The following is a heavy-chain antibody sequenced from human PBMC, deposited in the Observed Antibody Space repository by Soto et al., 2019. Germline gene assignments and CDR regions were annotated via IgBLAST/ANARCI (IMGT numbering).Heavy chain of an antibody. CDR2: ISSSSSTI. Sequence: EVQLVESGGGLVQPGGSLRLSCAASGFTFSSYSMKWVRQAPGKGLEWVSYISSSSSTIYYADSVKGRFTISRDNAKNSLYLQMNSLRAEDTAVYYCARREYSGYDAWGQGTLVTVSS. J-gene: IGHJ5*02. V-gene: IGHV3-48*01. D-gene: IGHD5-12*01. CDR3: ARREYSGYDA. CDR1: GFTFSSYS.